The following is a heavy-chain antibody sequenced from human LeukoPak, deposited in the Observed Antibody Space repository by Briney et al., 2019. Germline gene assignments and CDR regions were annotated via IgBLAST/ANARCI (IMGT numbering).Heavy chain of an antibody. CDR1: GFTFDSYD. J-gene: IGHJ5*02. CDR2: ISGSGATT. CDR3: AKDPRYCSGGSCQAA. Sequence: GGSLRLSCAASGFTFDSYDMSWVRQAPGRGLEWVSCISGSGATTNYADSVKGRFTISRDNSKSTLYLQMNSLRAEDTAVYYCAKDPRYCSGGSCQAAWGRGTLVTVSS. V-gene: IGHV3-23*01. D-gene: IGHD2-15*01.